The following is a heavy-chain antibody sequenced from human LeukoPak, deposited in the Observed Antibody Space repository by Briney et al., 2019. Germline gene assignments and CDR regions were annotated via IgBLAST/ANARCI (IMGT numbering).Heavy chain of an antibody. CDR1: GFTFSSYG. CDR3: ARLGYCSGGSCYRSYYYGMDV. J-gene: IGHJ6*02. V-gene: IGHV3-33*01. D-gene: IGHD2-15*01. Sequence: GRSLRLSCAASGFTFSSYGMHRVRQAPGKGLEWVAGVWHDGSNKYYADSVKGRFTISRDHSKNTLYLQMNSLRAEDTAVYYCARLGYCSGGSCYRSYYYGMDVWGQGTTVTASS. CDR2: VWHDGSNK.